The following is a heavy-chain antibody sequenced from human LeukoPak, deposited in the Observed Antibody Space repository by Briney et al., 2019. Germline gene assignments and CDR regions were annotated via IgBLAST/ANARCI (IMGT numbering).Heavy chain of an antibody. CDR2: INSDGSST. Sequence: GGSLRLSCAASGFTFSTSWMYWVRQAPGKGLVWVSRINSDGSSTSYADSVKGRFTISRDNAKNSLYLQMNSLRAEDTAVYYCARDPDEWYFDYWGQGTLVTVSS. V-gene: IGHV3-74*01. D-gene: IGHD3-3*01. CDR1: GFTFSTSW. J-gene: IGHJ4*02. CDR3: ARDPDEWYFDY.